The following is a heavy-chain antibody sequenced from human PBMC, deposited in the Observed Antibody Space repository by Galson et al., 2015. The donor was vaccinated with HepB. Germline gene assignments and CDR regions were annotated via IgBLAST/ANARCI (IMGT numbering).Heavy chain of an antibody. CDR1: GFTFSSYG. CDR2: IWYDGSNK. Sequence: SLRLSCAASGFTFSSYGMHWVRQAPGKGLEWVAVIWYDGSNKYYADSVKGRFTISRDNSKNTLYLQMNSLRAEDTAVYYCARDFGNYGHMDVWGKGTTVTVSS. D-gene: IGHD4-11*01. CDR3: ARDFGNYGHMDV. V-gene: IGHV3-33*01. J-gene: IGHJ6*03.